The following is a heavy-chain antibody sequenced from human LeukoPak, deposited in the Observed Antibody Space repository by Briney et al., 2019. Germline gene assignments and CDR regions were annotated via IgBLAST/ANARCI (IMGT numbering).Heavy chain of an antibody. J-gene: IGHJ5*02. Sequence: PSETLSLTCTVSGGSISSSSYYWGWIRQPPGKGLEWIGIIYYSGSTYYNPSFKSRLTISVDTSKNQFSLKLSSVTATDTAVYYCARRGYCSSTSCYEYWFDPWGQGTLVTVSS. CDR2: IYYSGST. CDR1: GGSISSSSYY. CDR3: ARRGYCSSTSCYEYWFDP. D-gene: IGHD2-2*01. V-gene: IGHV4-39*01.